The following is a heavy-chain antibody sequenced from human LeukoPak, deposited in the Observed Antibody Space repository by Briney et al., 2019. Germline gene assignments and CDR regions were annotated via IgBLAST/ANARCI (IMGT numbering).Heavy chain of an antibody. CDR2: IKSKTDGGTT. J-gene: IGHJ4*02. Sequence: GGSLRLSCAASGFTFSTFAMSWVRQAPGKGLEWVGRIKSKTDGGTTEYAAPVKGRLNISRDDSKNTLYLQMNSLKTEDTVVYYCATDSSSSSYYWGQGTLVTVSS. CDR1: GFTFSTFA. D-gene: IGHD6-6*01. CDR3: ATDSSSSSYY. V-gene: IGHV3-15*01.